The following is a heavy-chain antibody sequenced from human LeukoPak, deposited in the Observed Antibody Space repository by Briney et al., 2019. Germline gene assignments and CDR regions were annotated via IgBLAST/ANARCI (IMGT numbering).Heavy chain of an antibody. D-gene: IGHD4-11*01. V-gene: IGHV4-38-2*02. CDR2: IYHCGST. CDR1: GYSISSGYY. CDR3: AHPVNDVFDI. Sequence: PSETLSLTCTVSGYSISSGYYWGWIRQPPGKGLEWIGSIYHCGSTYYNPSLKSRVTISVDTSKNQFSLKLSSVTAADTAVYYCAHPVNDVFDIWGQGTMVTVSS. J-gene: IGHJ3*02.